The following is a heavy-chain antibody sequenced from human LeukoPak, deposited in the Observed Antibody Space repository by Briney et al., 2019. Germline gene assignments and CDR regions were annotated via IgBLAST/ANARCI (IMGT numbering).Heavy chain of an antibody. CDR1: GYRFTSYW. CDR3: ARLADSSGWSYGY. D-gene: IGHD6-19*01. CDR2: IYPGDSDT. Sequence: GESLKISSKGSGYRFTSYWIGWVRRMPGKGLEWLVIIYPGDSDTRYSPSFQGQVTISAKKSIRTAYLQSGSLQASDNAMYYWARLADSSGWSYGYWGQGTLVTGSS. J-gene: IGHJ4*02. V-gene: IGHV5-51*01.